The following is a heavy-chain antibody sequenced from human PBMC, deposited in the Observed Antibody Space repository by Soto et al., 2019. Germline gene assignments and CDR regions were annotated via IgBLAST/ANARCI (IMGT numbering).Heavy chain of an antibody. Sequence: EVQLVESGGGLVQPGGSLRLSCAASGFTFSSYSMNWVRQAPGKGLEWVSYISSSSSTIYYADSVKGRITISRDNAKNSRYLQMTSLRAEDTAGYYCASHPGDYWGQGTLVTVSS. J-gene: IGHJ4*02. CDR2: ISSSSSTI. V-gene: IGHV3-48*01. CDR3: ASHPGDY. CDR1: GFTFSSYS.